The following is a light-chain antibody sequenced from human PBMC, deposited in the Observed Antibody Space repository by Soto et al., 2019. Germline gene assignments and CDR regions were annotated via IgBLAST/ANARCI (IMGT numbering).Light chain of an antibody. Sequence: IVVTQSPGTLSLSLGERATLSCRASQSVSSSYLAWYQQKPGQAPRLLMYGASSRATGIPARFSGSGSGTDFTLTISRLEPEDFAVYYCQQYGTSPEWTFGQGTKVDI. J-gene: IGKJ1*01. CDR2: GAS. CDR3: QQYGTSPEWT. V-gene: IGKV3-20*01. CDR1: QSVSSSY.